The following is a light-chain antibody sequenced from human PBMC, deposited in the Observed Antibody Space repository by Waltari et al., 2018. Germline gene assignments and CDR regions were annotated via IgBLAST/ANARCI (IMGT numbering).Light chain of an antibody. CDR1: QSVGTY. CDR2: DAS. J-gene: IGKJ4*01. Sequence: EIVLTQSPATLSLSPGERATLTCRANQSVGTYLAWYQKKAGLAPRLLIYDASIRASGIPARFSGSGSGTDFVLTISSLEPEDFAVYYCQQRSTWLTFGGGTTVDIK. V-gene: IGKV3-11*01. CDR3: QQRSTWLT.